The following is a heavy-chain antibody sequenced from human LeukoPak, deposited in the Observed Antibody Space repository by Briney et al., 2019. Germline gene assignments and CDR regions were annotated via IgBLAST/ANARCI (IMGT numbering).Heavy chain of an antibody. CDR1: GDSISSYY. J-gene: IGHJ3*02. Sequence: SETLSLTCTVSGDSISSYYWSWIRQPPGKGLEWIGYIYYSGSTKYNPSLKSRVTISVDSSKNQFSLKLSSVTAADTAVYYCARDRQATTAYDAFDIWGRGTMVTVSS. CDR2: IYYSGST. D-gene: IGHD4-17*01. V-gene: IGHV4-59*01. CDR3: ARDRQATTAYDAFDI.